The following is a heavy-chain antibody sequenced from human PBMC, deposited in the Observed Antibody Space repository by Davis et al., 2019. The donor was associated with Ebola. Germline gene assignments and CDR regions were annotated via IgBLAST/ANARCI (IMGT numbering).Heavy chain of an antibody. J-gene: IGHJ4*02. V-gene: IGHV4-39*01. CDR2: IYYSGST. CDR1: GGSISSSSYY. CDR3: ARLGLMRGGDY. Sequence: PSETLSLTCTVSGGSISSSSYYWGWIRQPPGKGLEWIGSIYYSGSTYYNPSLKSRVTISVDTSKNQFSLKLSSVTAADTAVYYCARLGLMRGGDYWGQGTLVTVSS. D-gene: IGHD3-10*01.